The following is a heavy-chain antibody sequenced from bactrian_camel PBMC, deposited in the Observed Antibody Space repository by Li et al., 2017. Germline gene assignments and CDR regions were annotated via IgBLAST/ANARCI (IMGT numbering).Heavy chain of an antibody. V-gene: IGHV3S7*01. J-gene: IGHJ4*01. D-gene: IGHD1*01. Sequence: VQLVESGGGLVQPGGSLRLSCATSGFRRNAMSWVRQGSGKGLEWVATVNRDGSATWSADSVKGRFTIPRDNAKNTVYLQMNSLKTSDTAVYYCATGNGFWGQGTQGT. CDR1: GFRRNA. CDR2: VNRDGSAT. CDR3: ATGNGF.